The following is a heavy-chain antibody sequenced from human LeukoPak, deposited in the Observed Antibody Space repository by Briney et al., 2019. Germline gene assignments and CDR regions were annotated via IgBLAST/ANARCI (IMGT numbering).Heavy chain of an antibody. J-gene: IGHJ3*02. Sequence: ASVKVSCKASRYTFTGYYIHWARQAPGQGLEWMGWINPNSGGANYAQKFQGRVTMTRDTSISTAYMELSRLRSDDTAVYYCARGIQLWLRAFGIWGQGTMVTVSS. V-gene: IGHV1-2*02. CDR2: INPNSGGA. CDR1: RYTFTGYY. D-gene: IGHD5-18*01. CDR3: ARGIQLWLRAFGI.